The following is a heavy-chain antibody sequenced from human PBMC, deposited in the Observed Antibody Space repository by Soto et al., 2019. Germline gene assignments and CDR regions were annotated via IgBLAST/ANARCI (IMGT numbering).Heavy chain of an antibody. CDR1: GGTFSSYA. D-gene: IGHD2-15*01. CDR3: ARESRYCSGGSCYHDAFDI. CDR2: IIPIFGTA. Sequence: QVQLVQSGAEVKKPGSSVKVSCKASGGTFSSYAISWVRQAPGQGLEWMGGIIPIFGTANYAQKFQGRVTITADESTSPAYRELSSLRSEDTAVYSCARESRYCSGGSCYHDAFDIWGQGTMVTVSS. J-gene: IGHJ3*02. V-gene: IGHV1-69*12.